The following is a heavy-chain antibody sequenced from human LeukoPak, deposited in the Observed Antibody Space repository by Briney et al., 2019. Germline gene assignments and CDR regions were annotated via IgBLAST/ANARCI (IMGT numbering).Heavy chain of an antibody. CDR2: INHSGST. CDR1: GGSFSGYY. Sequence: SETLSLTCAVYGGSFSGYYWSWVRQPPGKGLEWIGEINHSGSTNYNPSLKGRVTISVDTSKNHFSLMLSSVSAADTAVYHCARHVPHENGNQRGFEHWGQGTLVTVSS. J-gene: IGHJ4*02. D-gene: IGHD3-10*02. CDR3: ARHVPHENGNQRGFEH. V-gene: IGHV4-34*01.